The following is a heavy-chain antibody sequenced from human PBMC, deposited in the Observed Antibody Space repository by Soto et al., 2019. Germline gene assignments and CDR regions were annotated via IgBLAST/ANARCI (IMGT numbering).Heavy chain of an antibody. Sequence: ASVKVYCKGAGYTFTSYGISWVRQAPGQGLEWMGWISAYNGNTNYAQKFQGRVTMTTDTSTGTAYMELRSLRSDDTAVYYCARDRGSGWFVYWGQGTLVTVSS. J-gene: IGHJ4*02. CDR3: ARDRGSGWFVY. CDR1: GYTFTSYG. CDR2: ISAYNGNT. D-gene: IGHD6-19*01. V-gene: IGHV1-18*01.